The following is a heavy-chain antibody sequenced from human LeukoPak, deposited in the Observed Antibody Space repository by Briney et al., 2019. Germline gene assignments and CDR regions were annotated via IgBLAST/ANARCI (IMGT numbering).Heavy chain of an antibody. D-gene: IGHD6-19*01. J-gene: IGHJ4*02. Sequence: PGGSLRLSCAASGFTFSSYAMSWVRQAPGKGLEWVSAISGSSGSTYYADSVKGRFPISRDSSKNTLYLQMNSLRAEDTAVYYCAKDAGIAVAPYWGQGTLVTVSS. V-gene: IGHV3-23*01. CDR3: AKDAGIAVAPY. CDR2: ISGSSGST. CDR1: GFTFSSYA.